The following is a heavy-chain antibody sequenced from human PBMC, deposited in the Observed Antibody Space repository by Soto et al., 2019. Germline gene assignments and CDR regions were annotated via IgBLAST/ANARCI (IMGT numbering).Heavy chain of an antibody. CDR1: GGTFSSYT. V-gene: IGHV1-69*02. CDR3: AGKRGVSAFDY. CDR2: IIPILGIA. J-gene: IGHJ4*02. Sequence: SVKVSCKASGGTFSSYTISWVRQAPGQGLEWMGRIIPILGIANYAQKFQGRVTITADKSTSTAYMELSSLRSEDTDVYYCAGKRGVSAFDYWGQGTLVTVSS. D-gene: IGHD3-10*01.